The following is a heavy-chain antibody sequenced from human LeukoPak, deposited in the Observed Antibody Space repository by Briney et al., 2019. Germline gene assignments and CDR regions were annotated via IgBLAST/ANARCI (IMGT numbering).Heavy chain of an antibody. CDR1: GYTFTSYG. V-gene: IGHV1-18*01. J-gene: IGHJ4*02. CDR2: ISAYNGNT. CDR3: ARGRNSVYYFNVVAPSYFDY. D-gene: IGHD3-22*01. Sequence: ASVKVSCKASGYTFTSYGISWVRQAPGQGLEWMGWISAYNGNTNYAQKLEGRVTMTTDTSTSTAYMELRSLRSDDTAVYYCARGRNSVYYFNVVAPSYFDYWGQGTLVTVSS.